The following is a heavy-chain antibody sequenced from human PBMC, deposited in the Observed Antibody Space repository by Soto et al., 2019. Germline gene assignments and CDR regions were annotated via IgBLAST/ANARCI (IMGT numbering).Heavy chain of an antibody. CDR3: ARGDYYDIHDY. CDR2: INAGNGNT. Sequence: ASVKVSCKASGYTFSNFAMHWVRQAPGQRLEWMGWINAGNGNTKYSQKFQGRVTITRDTSASTAYMELSSLRSEDTAVYYCARGDYYDIHDYWGQGTLVTVSS. D-gene: IGHD3-22*01. J-gene: IGHJ4*02. CDR1: GYTFSNFA. V-gene: IGHV1-3*01.